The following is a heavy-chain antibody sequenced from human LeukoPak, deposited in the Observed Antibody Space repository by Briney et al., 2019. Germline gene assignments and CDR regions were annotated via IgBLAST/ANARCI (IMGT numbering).Heavy chain of an antibody. CDR2: IYHSGST. CDR3: ARAGGSSWYTQYFQH. J-gene: IGHJ1*01. D-gene: IGHD6-13*01. CDR1: GYSISSGYY. Sequence: SETLSLTCTVSGYSISSGYYWGWIRQPPGKGLEWIGSIYHSGSTYYNPSLKSRVTISVDTSKNQFSLKLSSVTAADTAVYYCARAGGSSWYTQYFQHWGQGTLVTVSS. V-gene: IGHV4-38-2*02.